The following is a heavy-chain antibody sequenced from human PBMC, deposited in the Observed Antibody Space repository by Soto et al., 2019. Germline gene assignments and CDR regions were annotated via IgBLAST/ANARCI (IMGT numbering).Heavy chain of an antibody. Sequence: SETLSLTCTVSGDSISSSYYWGWFRQPPGKGLECIGAVYYTGFTYYNPSLKSRLTISLDTSKNQFSLRLSSVTAADTAIYYCARLPVVVIALGYFDPWGPGTLVTVSS. CDR2: VYYTGFT. CDR3: ARLPVVVIALGYFDP. V-gene: IGHV4-39*01. D-gene: IGHD2-21*01. J-gene: IGHJ5*02. CDR1: GDSISSSYY.